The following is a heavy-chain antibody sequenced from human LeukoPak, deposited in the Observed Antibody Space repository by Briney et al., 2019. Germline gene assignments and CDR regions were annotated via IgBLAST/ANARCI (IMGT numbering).Heavy chain of an antibody. V-gene: IGHV4-34*01. CDR3: ARERGYYDY. Sequence: PSETLSLTCTVYGGSFSAYYWSWIRQPPGKGLEWIGEINHSGSTNYNPSLKSRVTISVDTSKNQFSLKLSSVTAADTAVYYCARERGYYDYWGQGTLVTVSS. CDR2: INHSGST. CDR1: GGSFSAYY. J-gene: IGHJ4*02.